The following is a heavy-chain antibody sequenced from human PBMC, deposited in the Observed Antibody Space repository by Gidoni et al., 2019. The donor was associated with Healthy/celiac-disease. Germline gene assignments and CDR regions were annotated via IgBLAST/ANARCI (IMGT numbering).Heavy chain of an antibody. D-gene: IGHD3-10*01. CDR3: ARHRRITMVRGVIDAFDI. CDR2: IYYSGRT. Sequence: QLQLQESGPGLVKPSETLSLTCTVSGGSISSSSYYWGWLRQPPGKGLEWIGSIYYSGRTYYNPSLKSRVTISVDTSKNQFSLKLSSVTAADTAVYYCARHRRITMVRGVIDAFDIWGQGTMVTVSS. J-gene: IGHJ3*02. V-gene: IGHV4-39*01. CDR1: GGSISSSSYY.